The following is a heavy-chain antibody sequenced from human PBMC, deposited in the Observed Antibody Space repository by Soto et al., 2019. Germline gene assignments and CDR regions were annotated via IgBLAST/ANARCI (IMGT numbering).Heavy chain of an antibody. CDR2: ISWNSAII. J-gene: IGHJ3*01. D-gene: IGHD3-22*01. CDR1: RFTFDDYA. Sequence: GGSLRLSCAASRFTFDDYALHWVRQAPGKGLEWVSGISWNSAIISYADSVKGRFSITRDNAKKYVYLQMDSLRPEDTALYYCVKDFGYYYDYAFDVWGQGTMVTVSS. CDR3: VKDFGYYYDYAFDV. V-gene: IGHV3-9*01.